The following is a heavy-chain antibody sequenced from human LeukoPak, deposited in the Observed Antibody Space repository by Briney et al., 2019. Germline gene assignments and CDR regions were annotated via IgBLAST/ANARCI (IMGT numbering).Heavy chain of an antibody. V-gene: IGHV4-61*05. J-gene: IGHJ4*02. CDR2: IYYSGST. CDR1: GGSISSSSYY. Sequence: SETLSLTCTVSGGSISSSSYYWGWIRQPPGKGLEWIGYIYYSGSTNYNPSLKSRVTISVDTSKNQFSLKLSSVTAADTAVYYCARYGFWSGYLDYWGQGTLVTVSS. D-gene: IGHD3-3*01. CDR3: ARYGFWSGYLDY.